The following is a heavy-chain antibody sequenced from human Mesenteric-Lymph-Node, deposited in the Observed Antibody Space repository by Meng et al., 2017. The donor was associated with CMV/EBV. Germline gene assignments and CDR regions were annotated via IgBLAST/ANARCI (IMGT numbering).Heavy chain of an antibody. CDR3: AGDSGGPAAAPNWFDP. V-gene: IGHV1-69*10. D-gene: IGHD6-25*01. CDR2: IIPILAIA. CDR1: GGTFNGYA. J-gene: IGHJ5*02. Sequence: GGTFNGYAINWVRQAPGQGLEWMGGIIPILAIANYAQKFQGRVTITADKSTSTVYMELSSLTSEDTAVYYCAGDSGGPAAAPNWFDPWGQGTLVTVSS.